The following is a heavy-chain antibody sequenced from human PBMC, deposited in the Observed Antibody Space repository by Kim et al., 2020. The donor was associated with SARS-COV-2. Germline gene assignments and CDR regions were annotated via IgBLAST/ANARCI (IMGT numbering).Heavy chain of an antibody. V-gene: IGHV4-30-2*04. J-gene: IGHJ5*02. CDR3: VREGDTNWFDP. Sequence: YNPSHKIRVTMEVDTSRNHFTLQLTSVTAADTAVYYCVREGDTNWFDPWGPGILVTVSS. D-gene: IGHD3-16*01.